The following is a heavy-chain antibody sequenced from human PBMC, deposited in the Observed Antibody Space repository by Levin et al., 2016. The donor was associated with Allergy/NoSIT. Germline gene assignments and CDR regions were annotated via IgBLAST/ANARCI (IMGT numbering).Heavy chain of an antibody. Sequence: SVKVSCKASGGTFSSYAISWVRQAPGQGLEWMGGIIPIFGTANYAQKFQGRVTITADKSTSTAYMELSSLRSEDTAVYYCAREDGYNAHYFDYWGQGTLVTVSS. CDR1: GGTFSSYA. D-gene: IGHD5-24*01. J-gene: IGHJ4*02. CDR3: AREDGYNAHYFDY. V-gene: IGHV1-69*06. CDR2: IIPIFGTA.